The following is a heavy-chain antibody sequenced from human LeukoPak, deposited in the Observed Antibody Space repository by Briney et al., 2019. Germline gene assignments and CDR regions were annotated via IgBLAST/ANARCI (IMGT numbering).Heavy chain of an antibody. CDR3: ARDAAGLVWFGELNNGMDV. D-gene: IGHD3-10*01. CDR2: ISGSGGST. J-gene: IGHJ6*01. Sequence: GGSLRLSCAASGFTFSSYAMSWVRQAPGKGLEWVSAISGSGGSTYYADFVKGRFTISRDNAKNSLYLQMNSLRAEDTAVYYCARDAAGLVWFGELNNGMDVWGQGTTVTVSS. CDR1: GFTFSSYA. V-gene: IGHV3-23*01.